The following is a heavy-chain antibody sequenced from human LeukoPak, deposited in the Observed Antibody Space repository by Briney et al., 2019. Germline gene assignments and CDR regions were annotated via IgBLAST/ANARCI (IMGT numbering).Heavy chain of an antibody. CDR3: ARGLTPRYYYYYYGMDV. Sequence: PSETLSLTCTVSGGSISSYYWSWVRQPPGKGLEWIGYIYNSGSTKYNPSLKSRVIVSVDTSKNQFSLKLSSVTAADTAVYYCARGLTPRYYYYYYGMDVWGQGTTVTVSS. CDR1: GGSISSYY. D-gene: IGHD3-16*02. V-gene: IGHV4-59*12. CDR2: IYNSGST. J-gene: IGHJ6*02.